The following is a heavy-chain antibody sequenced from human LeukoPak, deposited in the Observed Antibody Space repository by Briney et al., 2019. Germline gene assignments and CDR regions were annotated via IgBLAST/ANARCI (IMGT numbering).Heavy chain of an antibody. D-gene: IGHD2-2*01. CDR1: GYTFTDYY. V-gene: IGHV1-2*02. J-gene: IGHJ5*02. CDR3: ARVSPIYQLFFWFDP. CDR2: INANNGDT. Sequence: ASVRVSCKASGYTFTDYYVHWVRQAPGQGLEWMGWINANNGDTNYAQKFQGRVTMTRDTSISTAYMDLTRLRSDDTAVYYCARVSPIYQLFFWFDPWGQGTLVTVSS.